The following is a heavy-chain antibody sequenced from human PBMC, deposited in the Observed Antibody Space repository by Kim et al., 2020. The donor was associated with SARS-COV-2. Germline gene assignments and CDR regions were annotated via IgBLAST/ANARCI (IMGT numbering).Heavy chain of an antibody. CDR2: ST. Sequence: STNYNPSLKSRVTISVDTSKNQFSLKLSSVTAADTAVYYCARDSGPGCDYWGQGTLVTVSS. V-gene: IGHV4-34*01. D-gene: IGHD2-15*01. CDR3: ARDSGPGCDY. J-gene: IGHJ4*02.